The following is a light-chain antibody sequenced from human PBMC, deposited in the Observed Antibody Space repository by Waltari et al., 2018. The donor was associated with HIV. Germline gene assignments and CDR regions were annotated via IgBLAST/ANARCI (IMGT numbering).Light chain of an antibody. CDR1: RSNIRAGYD. V-gene: IGLV1-40*01. CDR3: QSFDSSLTTSGVI. J-gene: IGLJ2*01. CDR2: GNT. Sequence: HSVLTQPPSVSGAPGQRVTISCTGSRSNIRAGYDVPWCQQLPGTAPKLLIYGNTNRPSGVPDRFSGSKSGTSASLAITGLQAEDEADYYCQSFDSSLTTSGVIFGGGTKLTVL.